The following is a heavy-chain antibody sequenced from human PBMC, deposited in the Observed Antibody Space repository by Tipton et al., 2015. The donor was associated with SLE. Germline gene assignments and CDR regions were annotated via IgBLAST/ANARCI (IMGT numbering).Heavy chain of an antibody. J-gene: IGHJ4*02. CDR1: GFTFSSYA. Sequence: SLKLSCAASGFTFSSYAMSWVRQAPGKGLEWVSAISGSGGSTYYADSVKGRFTISRDNSKNTLYLQMNSLRAEDTAVYYCARDLKFLLWFGEPFTLDYWGQGTLVTVSS. V-gene: IGHV3-23*01. D-gene: IGHD3-10*01. CDR2: ISGSGGST. CDR3: ARDLKFLLWFGEPFTLDY.